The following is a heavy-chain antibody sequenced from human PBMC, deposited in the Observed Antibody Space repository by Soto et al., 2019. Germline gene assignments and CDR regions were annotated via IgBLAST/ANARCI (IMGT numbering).Heavy chain of an antibody. J-gene: IGHJ4*02. CDR3: ARMYDSSGYYSF. D-gene: IGHD3-22*01. CDR1: GYTFTGYY. CDR2: INPNSGGT. Sequence: ASVKVSCKASGYTFTGYYMHWLRQAPGQGLEWMGWINPNSGGTNYAQKFQGRVTMTRDTSISTAYMELSRLRSDDTAVYYCARMYDSSGYYSFWGQGTLVTVSS. V-gene: IGHV1-2*02.